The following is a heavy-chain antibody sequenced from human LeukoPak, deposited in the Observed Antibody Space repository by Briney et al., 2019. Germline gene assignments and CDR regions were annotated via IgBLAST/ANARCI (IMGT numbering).Heavy chain of an antibody. CDR3: AKGGTTIASGAFDI. J-gene: IGHJ3*02. CDR1: GFTFSSYG. V-gene: IGHV3-30*18. Sequence: GGSLRLSCAASGFTFSSYGMHWVRQAPGKGLEWVAVISYDGSNKYYADSVKGRFTIPRDNSKNTLYLQMNSLRAEDTAVYYCAKGGTTIASGAFDIWGQGTMVTVSS. D-gene: IGHD1-14*01. CDR2: ISYDGSNK.